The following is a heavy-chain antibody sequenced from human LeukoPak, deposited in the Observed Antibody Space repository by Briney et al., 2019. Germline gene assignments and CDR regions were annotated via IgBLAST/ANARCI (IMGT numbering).Heavy chain of an antibody. CDR1: GFTLSSYE. CDR3: ARDRHIAVAAYWHFDL. Sequence: GGSLRLSCAASGFTLSSYEMNWVRQAPGKGLEWVSYISRSGSTIYYADSVKGRFTISRDNAKNSLYLQMNSLRAEDTAHYYCARDRHIAVAAYWHFDLWGRGTLVTVSS. D-gene: IGHD6-19*01. J-gene: IGHJ2*01. V-gene: IGHV3-48*03. CDR2: ISRSGSTI.